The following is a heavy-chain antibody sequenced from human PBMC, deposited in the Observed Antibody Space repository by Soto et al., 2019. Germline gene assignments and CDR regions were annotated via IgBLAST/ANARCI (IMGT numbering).Heavy chain of an antibody. CDR2: IWYDGSNK. CDR3: ARKARRGYSYGVSDAFDI. J-gene: IGHJ3*02. V-gene: IGHV3-33*01. Sequence: QVQLVESGGGVVQPGRSLRLSCAASGFTFSSYGMHWVRQAPGKGLEWVAVIWYDGSNKYYADSVKGRFTISRDNSKNTLYLQMNSLRAEDTAVYYCARKARRGYSYGVSDAFDIWGQGTMVTVSS. CDR1: GFTFSSYG. D-gene: IGHD5-18*01.